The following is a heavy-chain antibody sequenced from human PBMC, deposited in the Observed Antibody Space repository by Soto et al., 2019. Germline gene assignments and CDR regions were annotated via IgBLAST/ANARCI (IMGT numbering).Heavy chain of an antibody. V-gene: IGHV1-69*01. J-gene: IGHJ4*02. CDR2: IIPLFGTA. D-gene: IGHD3-10*01. CDR1: GVTFSSET. CDR3: ATELGENPASPFDA. Sequence: QVQLVQSGADVKKPGSSVKVSCQASGVTFSSETLGWVRQAPGQGLVWVGGIIPLFGTASYAQKFQGRVTITADESTSTVYMELSSLRSDDTAVYFCATELGENPASPFDAWGQGTLVTVS.